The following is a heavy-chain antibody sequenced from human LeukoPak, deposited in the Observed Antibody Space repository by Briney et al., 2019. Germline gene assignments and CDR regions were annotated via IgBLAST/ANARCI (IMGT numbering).Heavy chain of an antibody. CDR3: ARGVYDSSGYSWFDP. Sequence: ASVKVSCKASGYTFTSYGISWVRQAPGQGLEWMGWISAYNGNTNYAQKLQGRVTMTTDTSTSTVYMELRSLRSDDTAVYYCARGVYDSSGYSWFDPWGQGTLVTVSS. D-gene: IGHD3-22*01. CDR2: ISAYNGNT. V-gene: IGHV1-18*01. CDR1: GYTFTSYG. J-gene: IGHJ5*02.